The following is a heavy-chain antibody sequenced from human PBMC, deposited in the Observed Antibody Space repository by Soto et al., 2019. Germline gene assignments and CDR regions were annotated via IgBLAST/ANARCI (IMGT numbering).Heavy chain of an antibody. J-gene: IGHJ6*02. CDR2: ISTYTGHT. CDR3: ASRLGYYYYGMDV. CDR1: GYTFTSYG. V-gene: IGHV1-18*01. D-gene: IGHD3-16*01. Sequence: QGQLVQSGDEVKKPGASVKGSCKASGYTFTSYGISWVRQAPGQGLEWMGWISTYTGHTNYAQKLQGRVTMTTDSSTNTAYMDLRSLTSDDTAVYFCASRLGYYYYGMDVWGQGTTVTVSS.